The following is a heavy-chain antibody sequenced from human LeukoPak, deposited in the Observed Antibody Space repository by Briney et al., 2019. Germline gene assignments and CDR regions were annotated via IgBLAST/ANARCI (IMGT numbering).Heavy chain of an antibody. CDR2: IRQDGSDK. D-gene: IGHD2-15*01. J-gene: IGHJ4*02. CDR3: ARHSRGSSIDD. Sequence: GGSLRLSCAASGFPFNSYWMCWVRQAPEKGLEWLANIRQDGSDKQYVDSVKGRFTISRDNAKNSLYLQMNSLSAEDTAVYYCARHSRGSSIDDWGQGTLVTVSS. V-gene: IGHV3-7*01. CDR1: GFPFNSYW.